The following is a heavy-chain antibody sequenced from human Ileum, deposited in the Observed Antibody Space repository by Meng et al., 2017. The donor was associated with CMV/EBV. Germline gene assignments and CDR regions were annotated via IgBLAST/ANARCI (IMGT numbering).Heavy chain of an antibody. CDR3: AHRRGIEEYFQH. J-gene: IGHJ1*01. Sequence: QIPLKESGPTLVKPTETLTLTCTFSGFSLTTTGVAVGWIRQPPGKALEWLALIYWDDDERYSPSLRSRLTITKDTSKNQVVLTMTNMDPVDTATYYCAHRRGIEEYFQHWGQGTLVTVSS. CDR1: GFSLTTTGVA. CDR2: IYWDDDE. D-gene: IGHD6-13*01. V-gene: IGHV2-5*02.